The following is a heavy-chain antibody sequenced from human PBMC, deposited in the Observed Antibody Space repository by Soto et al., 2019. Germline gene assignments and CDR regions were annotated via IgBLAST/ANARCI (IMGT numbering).Heavy chain of an antibody. D-gene: IGHD3-22*01. CDR2: ISYDGSNK. Sequence: PGGSLRLSCAASGFTFSSYGMHWVRQAPGKGLEWVAVISYDGSNKYYADSVKGRFTISRDNSKNTLYLQMNSLRAEDTAVYYCAKDSSSAFDYWGQGTLVTVSS. CDR1: GFTFSSYG. CDR3: AKDSSSAFDY. V-gene: IGHV3-30*18. J-gene: IGHJ4*02.